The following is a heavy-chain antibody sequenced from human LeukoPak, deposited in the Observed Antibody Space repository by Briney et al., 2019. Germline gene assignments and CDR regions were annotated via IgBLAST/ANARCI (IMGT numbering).Heavy chain of an antibody. Sequence: GGSLRLSCAASGFTFSSYAMSWVRQAPGKGLEWVSSISGSGYSTYYADSVKGRFTISRDNSKNTLYLQMNSLRAEDTAVYYCAKGSALRYFDWLSNHDAFDIWGQGTMVTVSS. D-gene: IGHD3-9*01. CDR2: ISGSGYST. J-gene: IGHJ3*02. CDR3: AKGSALRYFDWLSNHDAFDI. CDR1: GFTFSSYA. V-gene: IGHV3-23*01.